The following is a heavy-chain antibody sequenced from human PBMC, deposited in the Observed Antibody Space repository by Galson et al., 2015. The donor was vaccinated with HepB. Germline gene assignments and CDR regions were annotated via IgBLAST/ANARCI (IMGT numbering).Heavy chain of an antibody. CDR3: ARDLYYDSSGYYVGFTHNGEPRGVFYYGMDV. Sequence: SLRLSCAASGFTFSSYSMNWVRQAPGKGLEWVSYISSSSSTIYYADSVKGRFTISRDNAKNSLYLQMNSLRAEDTAVYYCARDLYYDSSGYYVGFTHNGEPRGVFYYGMDVWGQGTTVTVSS. J-gene: IGHJ6*02. D-gene: IGHD3-22*01. V-gene: IGHV3-48*04. CDR1: GFTFSSYS. CDR2: ISSSSSTI.